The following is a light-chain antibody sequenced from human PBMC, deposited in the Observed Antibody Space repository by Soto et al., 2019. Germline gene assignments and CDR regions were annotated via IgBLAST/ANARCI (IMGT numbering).Light chain of an antibody. CDR3: QQYDSYSWT. Sequence: DIQMTQSPSTLSASVGDRVTITCRASQSINSWLALYQQKPGKAPNLLIYKASSLESGVPSRFSGSGSGTEFTLTISSLQPDDFATYYCQQYDSYSWTFGQGTKVEIK. CDR2: KAS. CDR1: QSINSW. V-gene: IGKV1-5*03. J-gene: IGKJ1*01.